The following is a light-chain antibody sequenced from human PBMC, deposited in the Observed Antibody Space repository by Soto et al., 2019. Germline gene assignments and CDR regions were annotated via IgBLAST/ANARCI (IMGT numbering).Light chain of an antibody. CDR2: GAL. CDR1: QSVSTKS. V-gene: IGKV3-20*01. J-gene: IGKJ4*01. CDR3: QQYGSSVLT. Sequence: EIVLTQSPDTLPLSPGERATLSCRASQSVSTKSLAWYQQKPGQAPRPLIYGALSRATGPPDRFSGSGSGTDFTLIISRLEPEDFAVYYCQQYGSSVLTFGGGTKVDIK.